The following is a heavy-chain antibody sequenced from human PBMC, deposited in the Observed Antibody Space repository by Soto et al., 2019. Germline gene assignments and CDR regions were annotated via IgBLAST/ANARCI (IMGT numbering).Heavy chain of an antibody. V-gene: IGHV1-8*01. D-gene: IGHD3-10*01. Sequence: QVQLVQSGAEVKKPGASVKVSCKASGYTFTSYDINWVRQATGQGLEWMGWMNPKRCNTGYAQKCEGRVTMPRNSSVSTAYMELSSLRSEDTSVYYCARGSGVWSDGICVWGPGDTVNVFS. CDR1: GYTFTSYD. J-gene: IGHJ6*02. CDR3: ARGSGVWSDGICV. CDR2: MNPKRCNT.